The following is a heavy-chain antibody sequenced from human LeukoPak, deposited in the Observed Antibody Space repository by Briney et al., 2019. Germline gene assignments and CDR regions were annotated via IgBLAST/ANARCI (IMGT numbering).Heavy chain of an antibody. V-gene: IGHV1-3*03. CDR1: GYTFTSYA. Sequence: ASVKVSCKASGYTFTSYAMNWVRQAPGQRLEWMGWINVANGNTKYSQEFQGRVTMTRDMSTSTAYMELSSLRFEDTAVYYCARDPKDESSGYNYFDYWGQGTLVTVSS. D-gene: IGHD3-22*01. CDR2: INVANGNT. CDR3: ARDPKDESSGYNYFDY. J-gene: IGHJ4*02.